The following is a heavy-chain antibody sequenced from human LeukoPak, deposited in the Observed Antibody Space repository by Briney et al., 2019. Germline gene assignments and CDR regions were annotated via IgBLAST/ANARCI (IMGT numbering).Heavy chain of an antibody. J-gene: IGHJ4*02. CDR3: ARVAYYDILTGYYLFDY. D-gene: IGHD3-9*01. CDR2: IYHSGST. Sequence: SETLSLTCTVSGYSISSGYYWGWIRQPPGKGLEWIGSIYHSGSTYYNPSLKSRVTISVDTSKNQFSLKLSSVTAADTAVYYCARVAYYDILTGYYLFDYWGQGTLVTVSS. CDR1: GYSISSGYY. V-gene: IGHV4-38-2*02.